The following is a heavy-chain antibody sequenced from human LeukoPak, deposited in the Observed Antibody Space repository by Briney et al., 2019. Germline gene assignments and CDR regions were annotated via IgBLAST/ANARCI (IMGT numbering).Heavy chain of an antibody. CDR1: GYTFTSYG. V-gene: IGHV1-18*01. J-gene: IGHJ5*02. CDR2: ISAYNGNT. D-gene: IGHD3-10*01. CDR3: ARQLLWFGELSGAWFDP. Sequence: GASVKVSCKASGYTFTSYGISWVRQAPGQGLEWMGWISAYNGNTNYAQKLQGRVTMTTDTSTSTAYMELRSLRSDDTAVYYCARQLLWFGELSGAWFDPWGQGTLVTVSS.